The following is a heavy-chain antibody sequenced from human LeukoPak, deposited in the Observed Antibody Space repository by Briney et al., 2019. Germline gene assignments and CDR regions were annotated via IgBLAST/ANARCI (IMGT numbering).Heavy chain of an antibody. CDR1: GFIFSTYG. V-gene: IGHV3-33*01. J-gene: IGHJ4*02. Sequence: GRSLRLSCAASGFIFSTYGMHWVRQAPGKGLEWVAVIWADGSNTDYADSVKGQFTISKDNSKNTLYLQMNSLRAEDTAVYYCARSGGGTYFDNWGQGTLVTVSS. CDR2: IWADGSNT. CDR3: ARSGGGTYFDN. D-gene: IGHD2-15*01.